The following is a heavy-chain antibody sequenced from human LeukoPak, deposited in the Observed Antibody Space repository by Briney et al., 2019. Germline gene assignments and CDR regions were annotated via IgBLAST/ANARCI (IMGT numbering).Heavy chain of an antibody. J-gene: IGHJ4*02. CDR1: GYTFTGYY. CDR3: ASEAMGSITMVRGVMDY. CDR2: INPNSGGT. D-gene: IGHD3-10*01. V-gene: IGHV1-2*02. Sequence: GSVKVSCKASGYTFTGYYMHWVRQAPGQGLEWMGWINPNSGGTNYAQKFQGRVTMTRDTSISTAYMELSRLRSDDTAVYYCASEAMGSITMVRGVMDYWGQGTLVTVSS.